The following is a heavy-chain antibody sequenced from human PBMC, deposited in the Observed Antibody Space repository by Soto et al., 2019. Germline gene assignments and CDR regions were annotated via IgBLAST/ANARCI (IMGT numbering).Heavy chain of an antibody. Sequence: SETLSLTCTVSGGSISSYYWSWIRQPPGKGLEWIGYIYYSGSTNYNPSLKSRVTISVDTSKNQFSLKLSSVTAADTAVYYCARVGARYGDYDDAFDIWGQGTMVTVSS. CDR3: ARVGARYGDYDDAFDI. J-gene: IGHJ3*02. D-gene: IGHD4-17*01. CDR2: IYYSGST. V-gene: IGHV4-59*01. CDR1: GGSISSYY.